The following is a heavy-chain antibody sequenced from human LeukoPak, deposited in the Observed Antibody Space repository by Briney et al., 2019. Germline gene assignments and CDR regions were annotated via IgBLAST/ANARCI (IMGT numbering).Heavy chain of an antibody. D-gene: IGHD3-10*01. J-gene: IGHJ2*01. CDR3: ATSGYYGSGSYLYWYFDL. CDR1: GYTLTELS. Sequence: ASVKVSCKVSGYTLTELSMHWVRQAPGKGLEWMGGFDPEDGETSYAQKVQGRVTMTEDTSTDTAYMELRSQRSEDTAVYYCATSGYYGSGSYLYWYFDLWGRGTLVTVSS. V-gene: IGHV1-24*01. CDR2: FDPEDGET.